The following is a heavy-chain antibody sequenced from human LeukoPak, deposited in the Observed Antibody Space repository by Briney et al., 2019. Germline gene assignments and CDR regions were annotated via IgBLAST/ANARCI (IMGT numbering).Heavy chain of an antibody. V-gene: IGHV3-23*01. Sequence: GGSLRLSCTASGFTFSSYAMNWVRQAPGKGLEWVSGIGAGGTFTYYADSVKGRFTISRDDAKNSIYLQMNNLRAEDTAVYYCGRRNWFDPWGQGTLVTVSS. CDR2: IGAGGTFT. CDR1: GFTFSSYA. D-gene: IGHD1-14*01. CDR3: GRRNWFDP. J-gene: IGHJ5*02.